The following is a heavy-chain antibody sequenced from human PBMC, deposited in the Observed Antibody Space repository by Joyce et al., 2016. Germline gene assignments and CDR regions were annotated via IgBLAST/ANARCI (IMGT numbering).Heavy chain of an antibody. CDR3: ARDLIWPPMCDDCYPTFDY. V-gene: IGHV3-7*03. Sequence: EVQMVESGGGLVQPGGSQRLSCAASGFTFNSYWMSWVRLAPGKGLEWVANINEDGTKKYYVDSVKGRFTISRDNAKDSVFLQMNGLRAEDTAVYLCARDLIWPPMCDDCYPTFDYWGQGTLVTVSS. CDR1: GFTFNSYW. J-gene: IGHJ4*02. CDR2: INEDGTKK. D-gene: IGHD2-21*02.